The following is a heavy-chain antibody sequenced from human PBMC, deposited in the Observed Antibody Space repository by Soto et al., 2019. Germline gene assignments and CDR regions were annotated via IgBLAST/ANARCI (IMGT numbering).Heavy chain of an antibody. Sequence: PSETLSLTCAVYGGSFSGYYWSWIRQPPGKGLEWIGEINHSGSTNYNPSLKSRVTISVDTSKNQFSLKLSSVTAADTAVYYCARGLRTLDPRGQGTLVTVSS. J-gene: IGHJ5*02. CDR3: ARGLRTLDP. CDR2: INHSGST. CDR1: GGSFSGYY. V-gene: IGHV4-34*01.